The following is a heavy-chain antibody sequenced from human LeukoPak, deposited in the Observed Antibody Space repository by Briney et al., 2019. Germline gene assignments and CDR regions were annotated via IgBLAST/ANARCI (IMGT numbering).Heavy chain of an antibody. J-gene: IGHJ4*02. CDR1: GFTFSSYS. Sequence: GGSLRLSCAASGFTFSSYSMNWVRQAPGKGLEWVSYISSSSSTIYYADSVKDRFTISRDNAKNSLYLQMNSLRAEDTAVYYCARLIVVVPAATFDYWGQGTLVTVSS. CDR2: ISSSSSTI. CDR3: ARLIVVVPAATFDY. D-gene: IGHD2-2*01. V-gene: IGHV3-48*01.